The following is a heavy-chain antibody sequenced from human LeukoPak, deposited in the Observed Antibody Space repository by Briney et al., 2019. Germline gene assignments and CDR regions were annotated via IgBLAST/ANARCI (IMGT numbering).Heavy chain of an antibody. CDR3: ARSPPRNVDIVATNSGAFDI. D-gene: IGHD5-12*01. V-gene: IGHV4-38-2*02. CDR2: IYHSGST. Sequence: SETLSLTCTVSGYSISSGYYWGWIRQPPGKGLEWIGSIYHSGSTYYNPSLKSRVTISVDTSKNQFSLKLSSVTAADTAVYYCARSPPRNVDIVATNSGAFDIWGQGTMVTVSS. J-gene: IGHJ3*02. CDR1: GYSISSGYY.